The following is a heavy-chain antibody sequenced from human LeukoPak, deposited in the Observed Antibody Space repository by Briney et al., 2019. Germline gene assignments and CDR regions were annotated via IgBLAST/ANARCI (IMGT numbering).Heavy chain of an antibody. J-gene: IGHJ4*02. CDR2: IRSKVYGGTP. CDR3: ATGCNDYHNYKYPY. CDR1: GFTFVDYA. V-gene: IGHV3-49*04. Sequence: PGGSLRLSCSCSGFTFVDYAMGWVRQAPGKGLEWLGFIRSKVYGGTPEYAASVKGRFTFSRDDSQSIAYLQMTSLKTEDTAVNYCATGCNDYHNYKYPYWGQGTLVTVSS. D-gene: IGHD4-11*01.